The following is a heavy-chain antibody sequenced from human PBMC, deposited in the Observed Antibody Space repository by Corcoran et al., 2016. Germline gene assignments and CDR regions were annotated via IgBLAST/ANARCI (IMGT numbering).Heavy chain of an antibody. CDR1: GGSFSAYY. J-gene: IGHJ5*02. Sequence: QVHLQQWGAGLLKPSETLSLTCAVYGGSFSAYYWSWIRQSPGKGLEWIGEINHSGSTNYNQSLKSRVTISVDTSTKQFSLKLSSVTAADTAVYYVAIGHTIFGVVISYPLNWFDPWGQGTLVTVSS. CDR3: AIGHTIFGVVISYPLNWFDP. V-gene: IGHV4-34*01. CDR2: INHSGST. D-gene: IGHD3-3*01.